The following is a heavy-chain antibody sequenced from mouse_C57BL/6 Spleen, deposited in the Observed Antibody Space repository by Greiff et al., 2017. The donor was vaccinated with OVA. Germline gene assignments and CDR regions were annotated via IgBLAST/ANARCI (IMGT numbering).Heavy chain of an antibody. Sequence: VQLQQPGAELVRPGSSVKLSCKASGYTFTSYWMDWVKQRPGQGLEWIGNIYPSDSETHYNQKFKDKATLTVDKSSSTAYMQLSSLTSEDSAVYYCARGATVVAHYFDYWGQGTTLTVSS. CDR3: ARGATVVAHYFDY. V-gene: IGHV1-61*01. CDR1: GYTFTSYW. J-gene: IGHJ2*01. CDR2: IYPSDSET. D-gene: IGHD1-1*01.